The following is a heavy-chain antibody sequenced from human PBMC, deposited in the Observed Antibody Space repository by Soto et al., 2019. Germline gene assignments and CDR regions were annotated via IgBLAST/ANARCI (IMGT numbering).Heavy chain of an antibody. CDR1: GYSFTAYW. CDR2: IDPSDSYV. Sequence: PGESLKISCQASGYSFTAYWITWVRQMPGKGLEWMATIDPSDSYVDYSPSFRGHVTFSVDRSITTVYLQWNSLKASDSAIYFCTRRASSSFYHFDFWGQGALVTVSS. J-gene: IGHJ4*02. V-gene: IGHV5-10-1*01. CDR3: TRRASSSFYHFDF. D-gene: IGHD2-2*01.